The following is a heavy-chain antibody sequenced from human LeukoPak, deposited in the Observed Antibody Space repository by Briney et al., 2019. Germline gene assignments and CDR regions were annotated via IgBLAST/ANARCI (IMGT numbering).Heavy chain of an antibody. CDR3: AREWDGGSYYD. CDR1: GGSFSGYY. Sequence: PSETLSLTCAVYGGSFSGYYWSWIRQPPGKGLEWIGEINHSGSTNYNPSLKSRVTISVDTSKNQFSLKLSSVTAADTAVYFCAREWDGGSYYDWGQGTLVTVSS. J-gene: IGHJ4*02. V-gene: IGHV4-34*01. CDR2: INHSGST. D-gene: IGHD1-26*01.